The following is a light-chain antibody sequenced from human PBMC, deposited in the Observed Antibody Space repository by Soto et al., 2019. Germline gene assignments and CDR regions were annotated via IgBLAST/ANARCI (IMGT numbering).Light chain of an antibody. V-gene: IGKV3-20*01. CDR1: QSVSSNY. CDR2: GAS. J-gene: IGKJ2*01. CDR3: QQYGNSPPTYT. Sequence: ELVLTQSPGTLSLSPGERATLSCRASQSVSSNYLAWYQQKPGQAPRLLIYGASSRATGIPDRFSGSGSGTDFTLTISRLAPEDFAVYYCQQYGNSPPTYTFGQGTKLEIK.